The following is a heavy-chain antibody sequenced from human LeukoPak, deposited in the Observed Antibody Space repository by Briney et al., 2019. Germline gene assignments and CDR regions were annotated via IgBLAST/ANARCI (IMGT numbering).Heavy chain of an antibody. D-gene: IGHD6-13*01. J-gene: IGHJ6*02. CDR3: ARQYSSSWVQNYYYYGMDV. CDR2: ISAYNGNT. Sequence: GASVKVSCKASGYTFTSYGISWVRQAPGQGLEWMGWISAYNGNTNYAQKLQGRVTMTTDTSTSTAHMELRSLRSDDTAVYYCARQYSSSWVQNYYYYGMDVWGQGTTVTVSS. CDR1: GYTFTSYG. V-gene: IGHV1-18*01.